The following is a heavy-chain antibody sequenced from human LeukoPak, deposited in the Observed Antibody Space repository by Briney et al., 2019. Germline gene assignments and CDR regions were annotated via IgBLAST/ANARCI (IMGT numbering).Heavy chain of an antibody. CDR1: GESFSGYY. J-gene: IGHJ6*02. CDR3: ARGIPLGYCSGGSCYELYYYGMDV. Sequence: SETLSLTCAVYGESFSGYYWSWIRQPPGKGLEWIGEINHSGSTNYNPSLKSRVTISVDTSKNQFSLKLSSVTAADTAVYYCARGIPLGYCSGGSCYELYYYGMDVWGQGTTVTVSS. CDR2: INHSGST. D-gene: IGHD2-15*01. V-gene: IGHV4-34*01.